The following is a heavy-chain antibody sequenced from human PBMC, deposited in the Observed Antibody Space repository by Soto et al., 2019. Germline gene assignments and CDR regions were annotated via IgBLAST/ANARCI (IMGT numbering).Heavy chain of an antibody. J-gene: IGHJ6*03. CDR1: GYTFTSYD. CDR3: ARWLINTANYDFWSGWGNYYYYMDV. CDR2: MNPNSGNT. Sequence: ASVKVSCKASGYTFTSYDINWVRQATGQGLEWMGWMNPNSGNTGYAQKFQGRVTMTRNTSISTAYMELSSLRSEDTAVYYCARWLINTANYDFWSGWGNYYYYMDVWGKGTTVTVSS. D-gene: IGHD3-3*01. V-gene: IGHV1-8*01.